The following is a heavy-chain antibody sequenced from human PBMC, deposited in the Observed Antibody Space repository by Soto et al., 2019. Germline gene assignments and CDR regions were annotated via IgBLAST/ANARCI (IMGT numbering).Heavy chain of an antibody. V-gene: IGHV3-23*01. CDR1: GFTFSSYA. D-gene: IGHD2-2*01. CDR3: AKRRLNTITSLSDF. CDR2: ISGSGGST. J-gene: IGHJ1*01. Sequence: GSLRLSCAASGFTFSSYAMSWVRQAPGKGLEWVSAISGSGGSTYYPDSVKGRFFISRDNSNNTLYLQMNSLRADDTAIYYCAKRRLNTITSLSDFWGQGVQVTVSS.